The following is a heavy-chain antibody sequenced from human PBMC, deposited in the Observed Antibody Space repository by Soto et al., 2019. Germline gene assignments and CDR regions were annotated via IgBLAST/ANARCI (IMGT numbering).Heavy chain of an antibody. V-gene: IGHV3-48*01. CDR3: ARDPRVWCSSTSCYFSGEGYYYYYYMDV. J-gene: IGHJ6*03. CDR1: GFTFSSYS. Sequence: EVQLVESGGGLVQPGGSLRLSCAASGFTFSSYSMNWVRQAPGKGLEWVSYISSSSSTIYYADSVKGRFTISRDNAKNSLYLQMNSLRAEDTAVYYCARDPRVWCSSTSCYFSGEGYYYYYYMDVWGKGTTVTVSS. D-gene: IGHD2-2*01. CDR2: ISSSSSTI.